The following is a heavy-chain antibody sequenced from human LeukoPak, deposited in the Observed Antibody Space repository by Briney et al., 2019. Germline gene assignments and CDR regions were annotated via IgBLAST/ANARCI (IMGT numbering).Heavy chain of an antibody. CDR1: GESFSAYY. J-gene: IGHJ4*02. D-gene: IGHD3-10*01. CDR2: IYYSGST. V-gene: IGHV4-59*01. Sequence: PSETLSLTCAVYGESFSAYYWNWIRQPPGKGLEWIGYIYYSGSTNYNPSLKSRVTISVDTSKNQFSLKLSSVTAADTAVYYCARDPYGPEDYWGQGTLVTVSS. CDR3: ARDPYGPEDY.